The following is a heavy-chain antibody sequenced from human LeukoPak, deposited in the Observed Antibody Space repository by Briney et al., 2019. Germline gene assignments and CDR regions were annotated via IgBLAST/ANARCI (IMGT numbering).Heavy chain of an antibody. CDR1: GGSFSGYY. D-gene: IGHD2-2*02. V-gene: IGHV4-31*11. J-gene: IGHJ4*02. CDR2: IYYSGST. CDR3: ARVPRDRYCSSTSCYTKGGYFDY. Sequence: SETLSLTCAVYGGSFSGYYWSWIRQHPGKGLEWIGYIYYSGSTYYNPSLKSRVTISVDTSKNQFSLKLSSVTAADTAVYYCARVPRDRYCSSTSCYTKGGYFDYWGQGTLVTVSS.